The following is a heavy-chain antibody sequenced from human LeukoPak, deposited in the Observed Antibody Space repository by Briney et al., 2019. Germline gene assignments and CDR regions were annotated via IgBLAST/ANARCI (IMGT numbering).Heavy chain of an antibody. CDR3: ASHKGF. V-gene: IGHV4-59*01. J-gene: IGHJ4*02. CDR2: IYYSGST. CDR1: GGSISGNY. Sequence: SETLSLTCTVSGGSISGNYWSWFRQPPGKGLEWIGYIYYSGSTNYNPSLKSRVTMSVDTSKNQFSLKLNSVTAADTAVYYCASHKGFWGQGTLVTVSS.